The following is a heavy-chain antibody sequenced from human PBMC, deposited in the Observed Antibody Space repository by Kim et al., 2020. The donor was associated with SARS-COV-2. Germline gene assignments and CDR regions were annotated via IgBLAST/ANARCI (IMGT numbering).Heavy chain of an antibody. CDR3: LKGGWGWIWDH. Sequence: GGSLRLSCTTSGFTFTGYAMSWVRQAPGKGLEWVSSIDGSDGTTYYVDSVKGRFSISRDNSKNTLYLQMNGLRADDTAVYYCLKGGWGWIWDHWGQGTRV. CDR2: IDGSDGTT. J-gene: IGHJ4*02. V-gene: IGHV3-23*01. CDR1: GFTFTGYA. D-gene: IGHD2-21*01.